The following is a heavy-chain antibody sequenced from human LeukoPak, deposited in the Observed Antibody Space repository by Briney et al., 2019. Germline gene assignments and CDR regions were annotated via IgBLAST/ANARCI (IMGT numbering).Heavy chain of an antibody. CDR1: GFTFSSSW. Sequence: PGGSLRLSCVASGFTFSSSWMTWVRQAPGKGLEWVASIREDGSEKTSVDSVKGRFTISRDNSKNALYLQMNSLRAEDTAVYYCAKDGCFLFSTSCYEGSSMDVWGKGTTVTISS. V-gene: IGHV3-7*01. CDR2: IREDGSEK. CDR3: AKDGCFLFSTSCYEGSSMDV. J-gene: IGHJ6*03. D-gene: IGHD2-2*01.